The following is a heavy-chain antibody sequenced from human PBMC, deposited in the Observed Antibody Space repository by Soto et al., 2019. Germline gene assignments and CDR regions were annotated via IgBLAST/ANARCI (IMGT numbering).Heavy chain of an antibody. J-gene: IGHJ6*02. CDR1: GFTFSSYA. Sequence: GGSLRLSCAASGFTFSSYAMHWVRQAPGKGLEWVAVISYDGSNKYYADSVKGRFTISRDNSKNTLYLQMNSLRAEDTAVYYCARWFAGYGDDTRYHGIDVWGQGATVPVSS. V-gene: IGHV3-30-3*01. D-gene: IGHD4-17*01. CDR3: ARWFAGYGDDTRYHGIDV. CDR2: ISYDGSNK.